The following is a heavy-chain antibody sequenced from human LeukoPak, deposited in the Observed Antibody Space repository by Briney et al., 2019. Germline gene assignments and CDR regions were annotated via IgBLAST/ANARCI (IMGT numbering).Heavy chain of an antibody. CDR2: IRYDGSNK. CDR1: GFTFSSYG. D-gene: IGHD3-16*01. V-gene: IGHV3-30*02. J-gene: IGHJ6*03. Sequence: GGSLRLSCAASGFTFSSYGMHWVRQAPGKGLEWVAFIRYDGSNKYYADSVKGRFTISRDNSKNTLYLQMNSLRAEDTAVYYCAREPFGGYYYYYYMDVWGKGTTVTVSS. CDR3: AREPFGGYYYYYYMDV.